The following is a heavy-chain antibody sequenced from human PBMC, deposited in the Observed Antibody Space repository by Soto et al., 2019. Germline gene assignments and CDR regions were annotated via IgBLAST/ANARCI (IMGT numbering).Heavy chain of an antibody. CDR2: INAGNGNT. J-gene: IGHJ4*02. CDR3: ARVTLVGAWDY. CDR1: GYTFTSYA. D-gene: IGHD1-26*01. Sequence: QVQLVQSGAEVKKPGASVKVSCKASGYTFTSYAMHCVRQAPGQRLEWMGWINAGNGNTKYSQKVQGRVTITRDTSASTAYMELSSLRSEDTAVYYCARVTLVGAWDYWGQGTLVTVSS. V-gene: IGHV1-3*01.